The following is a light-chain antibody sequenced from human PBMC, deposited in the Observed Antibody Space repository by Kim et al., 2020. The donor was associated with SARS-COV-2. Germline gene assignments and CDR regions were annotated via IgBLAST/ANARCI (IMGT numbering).Light chain of an antibody. V-gene: IGLV2-11*01. CDR3: CSKV. J-gene: IGLJ2*01. CDR1: NSDVGDYNH. CDR2: AVT. Sequence: SVPGSPGQSVTISCTGTNSDVGDYNHVAWYQQHPGKAPKLMIYAVTQRPSGVPDRFSGTKSGNTASLIISGLQAEDEADYYCCSKVFGGGTQLTVL.